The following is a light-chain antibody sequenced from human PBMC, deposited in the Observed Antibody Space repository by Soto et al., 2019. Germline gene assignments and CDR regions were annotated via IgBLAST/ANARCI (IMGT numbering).Light chain of an antibody. CDR2: GAS. CDR1: QSVSSSY. CDR3: QQYSTSPT. V-gene: IGKV3-20*01. Sequence: EIVLTQSPGTLSLSPGERATLSCRASQSVSSSYLASYQQKPGQAPRLLIYGASSRATGIPDRFSGSGSGTDFTLTISRLEPEDSAVYSCQQYSTSPTFGQGTKVEIK. J-gene: IGKJ1*01.